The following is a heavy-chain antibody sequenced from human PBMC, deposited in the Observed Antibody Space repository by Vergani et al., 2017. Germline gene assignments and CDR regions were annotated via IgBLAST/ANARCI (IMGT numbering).Heavy chain of an antibody. Sequence: QVQLVQSGAEVKKPGSSVKVSCKASGGTFSSYTISWVRQAPGQGLEWMGRIIPILGIANYAQKFQGRVTITADKSTSTAYMELSSLRSEDTALYYCAKGSYVDYYYGMDVWGQGTTVTVSS. CDR3: AKGSYVDYYYGMDV. V-gene: IGHV1-69*02. J-gene: IGHJ6*02. CDR2: IIPILGIA. CDR1: GGTFSSYT. D-gene: IGHD5-18*01.